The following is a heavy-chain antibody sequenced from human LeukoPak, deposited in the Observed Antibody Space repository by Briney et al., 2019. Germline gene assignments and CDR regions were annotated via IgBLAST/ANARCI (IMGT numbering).Heavy chain of an antibody. J-gene: IGHJ4*02. V-gene: IGHV3-23*01. Sequence: GGSLRLSCVVSGFTFSNYAMSWVRQAPGKGLEWVSGISGSGGSAYYADSVKGRFTISRDNAKNSLYLQMNSLRAEDTAVYYCARGRGFYFDYWGQGTLVTVSS. D-gene: IGHD3-16*01. CDR2: ISGSGGSA. CDR3: ARGRGFYFDY. CDR1: GFTFSNYA.